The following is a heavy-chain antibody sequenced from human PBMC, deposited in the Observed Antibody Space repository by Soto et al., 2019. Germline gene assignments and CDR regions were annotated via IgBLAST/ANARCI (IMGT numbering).Heavy chain of an antibody. V-gene: IGHV1-69*19. CDR1: GDSFSSYT. CDR3: ARPSGLLGQYSALPEF. Sequence: QVHLVQSGAEARKPGSSVKISCTVSGDSFSSYTLTWVRQAPGQGLEWMGGIIPIFHSTIYSQRFKGRVTFTADDSTNTAYLQLTNLRFDDTAIYYCARPSGLLGQYSALPEFWGQGTLVSVSS. D-gene: IGHD5-12*01. CDR2: IIPIFHST. J-gene: IGHJ4*02.